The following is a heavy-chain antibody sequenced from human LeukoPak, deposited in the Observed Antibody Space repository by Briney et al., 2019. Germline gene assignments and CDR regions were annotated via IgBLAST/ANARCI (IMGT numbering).Heavy chain of an antibody. CDR2: LYYSGST. J-gene: IGHJ4*02. Sequence: SETLSLTCTVSGGSISSYFCSWIRQPPGKGLEWIGHLYYSGSTNYNPSLKSRVTISVDTSKNQFSLKLSSVTAADTAVYYCARNKRSHSSSPGPFDYWGQGTLVTVSS. V-gene: IGHV4-59*01. D-gene: IGHD6-6*01. CDR1: GGSISSYF. CDR3: ARNKRSHSSSPGPFDY.